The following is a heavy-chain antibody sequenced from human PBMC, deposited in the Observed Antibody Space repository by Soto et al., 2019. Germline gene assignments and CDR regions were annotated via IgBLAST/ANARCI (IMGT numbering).Heavy chain of an antibody. CDR3: ARDLRRDGYNYFDY. D-gene: IGHD5-12*01. V-gene: IGHV4-31*03. Sequence: SETLSLTCTVSGGSISSGGYYWSWIRQHPGKGLEWIGYIYYSGSTYYNPSLKSRVTISVDTSKNQFSLKLSSVTAADTAVYYCARDLRRDGYNYFDYWGQGTLVTVSS. J-gene: IGHJ4*02. CDR1: GGSISSGGYY. CDR2: IYYSGST.